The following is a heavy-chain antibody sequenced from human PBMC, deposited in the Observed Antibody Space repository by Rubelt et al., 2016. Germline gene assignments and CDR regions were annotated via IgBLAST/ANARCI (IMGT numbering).Heavy chain of an antibody. J-gene: IGHJ6*02. CDR3: ARVGYGSGSYYSHYYYGMDV. Sequence: GRFTISRDNAKNTLYLQLNSLRAEDTAVSYCARVGYGSGSYYSHYYYGMDVWGQGTTVTVSS. D-gene: IGHD3-10*01. V-gene: IGHV3-74*01.